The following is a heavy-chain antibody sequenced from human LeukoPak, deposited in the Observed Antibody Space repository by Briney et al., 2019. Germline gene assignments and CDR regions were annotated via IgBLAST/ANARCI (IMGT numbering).Heavy chain of an antibody. CDR2: IYYSGST. V-gene: IGHV4-59*01. D-gene: IGHD5-12*01. CDR1: GGSISSYY. J-gene: IGHJ4*02. CDR3: ARGIVATMVDY. Sequence: SETLSLTCTVPGGSISSYYWSWIRQPPGKGLEWIGYIYYSGSTNYNPSLKSRVTISVDTSKNQFSLKLSSVTAADTAVYYCARGIVATMVDYWGQGTLVTVSS.